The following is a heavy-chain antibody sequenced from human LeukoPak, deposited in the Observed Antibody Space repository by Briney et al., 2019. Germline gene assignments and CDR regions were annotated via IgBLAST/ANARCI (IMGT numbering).Heavy chain of an antibody. D-gene: IGHD4-17*01. CDR2: INPNRGGT. V-gene: IGHV1-2*02. CDR3: ARDTCDGVSCYNWFDP. CDR1: GYSFTDYY. J-gene: IGHJ5*02. Sequence: GASVEVSCKASGYSFTDYYIHWARQAPGQGLEWMGWINPNRGGTSYAQKFQGRVTMTRDTSITTAYMELSSLRSDDTAMYYCARDTCDGVSCYNWFDPWGQGTLVTVSS.